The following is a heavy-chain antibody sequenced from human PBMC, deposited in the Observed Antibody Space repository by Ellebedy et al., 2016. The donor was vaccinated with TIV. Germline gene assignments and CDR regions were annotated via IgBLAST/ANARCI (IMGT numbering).Heavy chain of an antibody. CDR2: INPSGGST. CDR3: ATGGDYYGSGSIFDY. D-gene: IGHD3-10*01. J-gene: IGHJ4*02. Sequence: ASVKVSCKASGDTLTKYYMHWVRQAPGQGLEWMGIINPSGGSTRYAQKLQGRVTMTRNTSTTTVYMDLSSLRSEDTAVYYCATGGDYYGSGSIFDYWGQGTLVTVSS. V-gene: IGHV1-46*04. CDR1: GDTLTKYY.